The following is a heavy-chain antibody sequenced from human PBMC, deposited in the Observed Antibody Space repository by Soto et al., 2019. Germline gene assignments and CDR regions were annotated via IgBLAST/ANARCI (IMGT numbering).Heavy chain of an antibody. J-gene: IGHJ6*02. CDR1: GYSFTSYW. CDR2: IDPSDSYT. Sequence: GESLKISCKGSGYSFTSYWISWVRQMPGKGLEWMGRIDPSDSYTNYSPSFQGHVTISADKSISTAYLQWSSLKASDTAMYYCARSSLYCSSTSCYDYYGMDVWGQGTTVTVSS. D-gene: IGHD2-2*01. V-gene: IGHV5-10-1*01. CDR3: ARSSLYCSSTSCYDYYGMDV.